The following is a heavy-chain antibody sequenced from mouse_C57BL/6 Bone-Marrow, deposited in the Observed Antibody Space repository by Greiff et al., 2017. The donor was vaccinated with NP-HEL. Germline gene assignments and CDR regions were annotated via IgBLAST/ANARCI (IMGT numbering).Heavy chain of an antibody. CDR3: ARWGRGDAMDY. J-gene: IGHJ4*01. V-gene: IGHV1-64*01. CDR1: GYTFTSYW. D-gene: IGHD1-1*01. Sequence: VQLQQSGAELVKPGASVKLSCKASGYTFTSYWMHWVKQRPGQGLEWIGMIHPNSGSTNYNEKFKSKATLTVDKSSSTAYMQLSSLTSEDSAVYYCARWGRGDAMDYWGQGTSVTVSS. CDR2: IHPNSGST.